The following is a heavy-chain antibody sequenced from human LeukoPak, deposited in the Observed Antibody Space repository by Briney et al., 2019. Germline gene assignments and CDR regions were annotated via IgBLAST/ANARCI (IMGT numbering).Heavy chain of an antibody. Sequence: ASVKVSCTASGYTFTSYGISWVRQAPGQGLEWMGWISAYNGNTNYAQKLQGRVTMTTDTSTSTAYMELRSLRSDDTAVYYCARHPYYYDSSGYSFDYWGQGTLVTVSS. J-gene: IGHJ4*02. CDR1: GYTFTSYG. CDR2: ISAYNGNT. CDR3: ARHPYYYDSSGYSFDY. D-gene: IGHD3-22*01. V-gene: IGHV1-18*01.